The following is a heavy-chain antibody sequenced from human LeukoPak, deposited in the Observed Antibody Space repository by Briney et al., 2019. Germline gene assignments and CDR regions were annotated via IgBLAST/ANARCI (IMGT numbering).Heavy chain of an antibody. D-gene: IGHD3-10*01. V-gene: IGHV3-23*01. CDR3: AKGISSLGPGILYPFDY. CDR1: GFTFSSYA. Sequence: GGSLRLSCAASGFTFSSYAMSWVRQAPGKGLEWVSAISGSGGSTYYADSVKGRFTISRDNSKNTLYLQMNSLRAEDTAVYYCAKGISSLGPGILYPFDYWGQGTLVTVSS. CDR2: ISGSGGST. J-gene: IGHJ4*02.